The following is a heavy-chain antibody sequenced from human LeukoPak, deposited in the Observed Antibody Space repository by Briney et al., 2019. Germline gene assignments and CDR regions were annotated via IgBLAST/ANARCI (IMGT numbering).Heavy chain of an antibody. J-gene: IGHJ6*03. CDR3: ARDAGYSSYMDV. V-gene: IGHV4-59*01. CDR2: IYYSGST. Sequence: PSETLSLTCTVSGGSIGSFFWSWIRQPPGKGLEWIGYIYYSGSTNYNPSLKSRVTISVDTSKNQFSLKLSSVTAADTAVYYCARDAGYSSYMDVWGKGTTVTVSS. CDR1: GGSIGSFF. D-gene: IGHD5-18*01.